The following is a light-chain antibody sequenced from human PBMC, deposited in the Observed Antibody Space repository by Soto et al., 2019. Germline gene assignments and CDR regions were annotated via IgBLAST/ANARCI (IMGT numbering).Light chain of an antibody. V-gene: IGKV3-20*01. CDR3: QQYGSSPPLT. CDR1: QSVASSY. J-gene: IGKJ4*01. Sequence: EVVLTQSPGTLSLSPGERVTLSCRASQSVASSYLAWYQQKPGRAPRLLFYSASSRATGIPDRFSGSGSGTDFTLTISRLEPEDFAVYYCQQYGSSPPLTFGGGTKVDIK. CDR2: SAS.